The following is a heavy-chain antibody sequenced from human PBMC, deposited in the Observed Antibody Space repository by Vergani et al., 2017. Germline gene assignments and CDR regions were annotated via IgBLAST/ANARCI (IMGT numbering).Heavy chain of an antibody. CDR3: ARGGSMVRGVMNWFDP. J-gene: IGHJ5*02. CDR2: ISSSSRYI. CDR1: GFTFSSYS. Sequence: EVQLVESGGGLVKPGGSLRLSCAASGFTFSSYSMNWVRQAPGKGLEWVSSISSSSRYIYYADPVKGRFTISRDNAKNSLYLQMNSLRAEDTAVYYCARGGSMVRGVMNWFDPWGQGTLVTVSS. V-gene: IGHV3-21*01. D-gene: IGHD3-10*01.